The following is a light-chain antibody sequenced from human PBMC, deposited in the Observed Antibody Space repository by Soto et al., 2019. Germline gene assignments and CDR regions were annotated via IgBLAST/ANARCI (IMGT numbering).Light chain of an antibody. CDR1: QSISRY. J-gene: IGKJ4*01. CDR2: GAS. Sequence: ASQSISRYLAWYQQKPGQGPRLLIYGASSRATGTPDRFSGSESGTVFTLTIHSLEPEDFAVYYCQQYKDWPPLTFGGGTKVDIK. V-gene: IGKV3-11*01. CDR3: QQYKDWPPLT.